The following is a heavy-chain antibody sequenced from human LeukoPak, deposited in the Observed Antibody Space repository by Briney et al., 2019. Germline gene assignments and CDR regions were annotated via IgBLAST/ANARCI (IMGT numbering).Heavy chain of an antibody. CDR2: ISSSGSTI. V-gene: IGHV3-48*03. J-gene: IGHJ4*02. Sequence: PGGSLRLSCAASGFTFSSYEMNWVRQAPGKGLEWVSYISSSGSTIYYADSVKGRFTISRDSAKNSLFLQMNSLRVDDTAIYYCAGYGFYPYWGQGTPVIVSS. CDR1: GFTFSSYE. D-gene: IGHD2/OR15-2a*01. CDR3: AGYGFYPY.